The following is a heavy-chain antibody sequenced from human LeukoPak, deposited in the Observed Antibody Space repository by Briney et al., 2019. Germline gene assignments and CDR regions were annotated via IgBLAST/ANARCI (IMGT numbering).Heavy chain of an antibody. CDR1: GFTFSSYA. Sequence: GGSLRLSCAASGFTFSSYAMSWVRQAPGKGLEWVSAISGSGGSTYYADSVKGRFTISRDNSKNTLYLQMNSLRAEDTAVYYCAKDRVRNTAMADYYFDYWGQGTLVTVSS. J-gene: IGHJ4*02. D-gene: IGHD5-18*01. CDR3: AKDRVRNTAMADYYFDY. V-gene: IGHV3-23*01. CDR2: ISGSGGST.